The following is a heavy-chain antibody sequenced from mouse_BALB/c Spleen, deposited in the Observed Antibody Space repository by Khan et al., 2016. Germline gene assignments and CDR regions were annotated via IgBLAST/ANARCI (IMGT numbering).Heavy chain of an antibody. CDR3: ARADQDYDAWFAS. Sequence: QVQLKESGPGLVAPSQSLSITCTVSGFSLTNSGVHWIRQPPGKGLEWLGVIWPGGSTDYNSALMSRLSITIDNSQKQVFFKMISLQTDDTAMYYCARADQDYDAWFASWGQGTLVIVSA. CDR1: GFSLTNSG. V-gene: IGHV2-9*02. D-gene: IGHD2-4*01. J-gene: IGHJ3*01. CDR2: IWPGGST.